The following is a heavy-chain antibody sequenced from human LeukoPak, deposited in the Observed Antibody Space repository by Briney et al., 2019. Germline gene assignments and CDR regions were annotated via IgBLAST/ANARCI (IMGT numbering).Heavy chain of an antibody. Sequence: PGGSLRLACAASGFTFSRFSMNWVRQAPGKGLEWVSYISGTGATIYYADSVKGRFTISRDNAKNSVFLQMNSLRADDAAIYYCARGDCSSYSCPGDYWGQGTLVTVSS. CDR2: ISGTGATI. J-gene: IGHJ4*02. CDR3: ARGDCSSYSCPGDY. V-gene: IGHV3-48*01. CDR1: GFTFSRFS. D-gene: IGHD2-15*01.